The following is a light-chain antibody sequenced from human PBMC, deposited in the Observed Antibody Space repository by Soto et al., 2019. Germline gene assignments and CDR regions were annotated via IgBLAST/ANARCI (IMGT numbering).Light chain of an antibody. CDR2: KAA. V-gene: IGKV1-5*03. CDR3: QQYNSYST. Sequence: DIQMTQSPSTLSASVGDRVTLTCRDSPSISLWLAWYQQKPGKAPKLLIYKAASLEIGVPSRFSGSGSGTEFTLSSSSLQPDDFATYYGQQYNSYSTFGQGTKVEIK. CDR1: PSISLW. J-gene: IGKJ1*01.